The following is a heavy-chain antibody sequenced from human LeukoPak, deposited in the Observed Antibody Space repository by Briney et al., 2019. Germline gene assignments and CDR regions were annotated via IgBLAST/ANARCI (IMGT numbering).Heavy chain of an antibody. V-gene: IGHV4-39*01. D-gene: IGHD2-2*01. CDR3: AKLTSNGATYFDY. CDR2: IYYSGAT. CDR1: GGSITSRSSY. J-gene: IGHJ4*02. Sequence: SETLSLTCSVSGGSITSRSSYWGWIRQPPGKGLEWVGTIYYSGATFYNPSLKSRITISADTSKNQFSLKLTSVTAADTAVYYCAKLTSNGATYFDYWGQGTLVTVSS.